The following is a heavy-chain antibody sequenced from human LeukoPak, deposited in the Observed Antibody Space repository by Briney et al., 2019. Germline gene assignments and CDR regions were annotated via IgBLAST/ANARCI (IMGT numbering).Heavy chain of an antibody. CDR2: INPNSGGT. D-gene: IGHD6-19*01. V-gene: IGHV1-2*02. J-gene: IGHJ6*03. CDR3: ARDAGWYSHYYYMDV. CDR1: GYTLTGYY. Sequence: GASVKVSCKASGYTLTGYYMHWVRQAPGQGLEWMGWINPNSGGTNYAQKFQGRVTMTRDTSISTAYMELSRLRSDDTAVYYCARDAGWYSHYYYMDVWGKGTTVTISS.